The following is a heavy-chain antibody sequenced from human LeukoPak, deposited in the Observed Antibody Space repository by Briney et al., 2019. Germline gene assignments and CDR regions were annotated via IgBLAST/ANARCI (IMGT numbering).Heavy chain of an antibody. V-gene: IGHV1-46*01. Sequence: ASVNVSCKASAYSFTSYYIHWVRQAPGQGLEWMGIINPSGGGTTYAQKFQGRVTMTTDTSTTTVYMELYSLTSEDTAIYYCARRGMALDYWGQGTLVTVSS. CDR2: INPSGGGT. D-gene: IGHD3-16*01. J-gene: IGHJ4*02. CDR1: AYSFTSYY. CDR3: ARRGMALDY.